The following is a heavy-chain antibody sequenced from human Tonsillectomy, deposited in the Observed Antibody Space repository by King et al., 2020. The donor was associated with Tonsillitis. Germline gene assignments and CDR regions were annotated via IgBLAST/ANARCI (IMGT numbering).Heavy chain of an antibody. CDR1: GCSISSVNYS. CDR2: IYHSGST. J-gene: IGHJ5*02. D-gene: IGHD2-15*01. V-gene: IGHV4-30-2*01. Sequence: LQLQESGSGLVKPSQTLSLTCAVSGCSISSVNYSWSWIRQPPGKGLDWIGYIYHSGSTYYNPSLKSRVTISVDRSKNQFSLKLNSVTAADTAVYYCAREVVVSPSNWFDPWGQGTLVTVSS. CDR3: AREVVVSPSNWFDP.